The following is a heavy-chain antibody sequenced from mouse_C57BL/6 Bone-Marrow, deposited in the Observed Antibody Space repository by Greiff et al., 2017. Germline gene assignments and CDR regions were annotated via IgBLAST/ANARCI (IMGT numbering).Heavy chain of an antibody. CDR3: ARQKEMIPHYYAMDY. CDR1: GFTFSSYG. V-gene: IGHV5-6*01. D-gene: IGHD2-4*01. Sequence: DVHLVESGGDLVKPGGSLKLSCAASGFTFSSYGMSWVRQTPDKRLEWVATISSGGSYTYYPDSVKGRFTISRDNAKNTLYLQMSSLKSEDTAMYYCARQKEMIPHYYAMDYWGQGTSVTVSS. J-gene: IGHJ4*01. CDR2: ISSGGSYT.